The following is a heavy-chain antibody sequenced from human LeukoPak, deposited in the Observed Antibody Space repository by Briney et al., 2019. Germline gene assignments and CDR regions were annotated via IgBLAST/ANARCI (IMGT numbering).Heavy chain of an antibody. CDR2: IYTSEST. Sequence: SETLSLTCSVSGGSISSSNYYWSWIRQPAGKGLEWIGRIYTSESTNYNPSLKSRVTISVDTSKNQFSLKLSSVTAADTAVYYCARGVMATIVQFDYWGQGTLVTVSS. V-gene: IGHV4-61*02. J-gene: IGHJ4*02. CDR3: ARGVMATIVQFDY. D-gene: IGHD5-24*01. CDR1: GGSISSSNYY.